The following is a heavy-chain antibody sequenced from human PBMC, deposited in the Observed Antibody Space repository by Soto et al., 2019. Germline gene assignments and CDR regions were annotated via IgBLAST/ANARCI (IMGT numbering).Heavy chain of an antibody. CDR3: ATDLYSSGWYHYYYGIDV. J-gene: IGHJ6*02. Sequence: RLSCAASGFTFSSYWMSWVRQAPGKGLEWVANIKQDGSEKYYVDSVKGRFTISRDNAENSLYLQMNSLRAEDTAVYYCATDLYSSGWYHYYYGIDVWGQGTTVTVSS. D-gene: IGHD6-19*01. CDR1: GFTFSSYW. V-gene: IGHV3-7*03. CDR2: IKQDGSEK.